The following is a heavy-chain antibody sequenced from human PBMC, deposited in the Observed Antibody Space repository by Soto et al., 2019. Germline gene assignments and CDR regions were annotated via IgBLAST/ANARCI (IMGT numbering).Heavy chain of an antibody. Sequence: QVQLVQSGAEVKKPGSSVKVSCKASGGTFISYAISWVRQAPGQGLEWMGGIIPIFGTANYAQKFQGRVTITADESTSTAYRELSSLRSEDTAVYYCARAYLLWFGESPGYYYGMDVWGQGTTVTVSS. J-gene: IGHJ6*02. CDR3: ARAYLLWFGESPGYYYGMDV. V-gene: IGHV1-69*12. D-gene: IGHD3-10*01. CDR2: IIPIFGTA. CDR1: GGTFISYA.